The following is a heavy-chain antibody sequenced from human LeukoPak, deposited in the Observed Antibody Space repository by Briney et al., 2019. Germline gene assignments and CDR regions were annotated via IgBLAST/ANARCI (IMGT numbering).Heavy chain of an antibody. CDR3: ASSSDAEYFQH. J-gene: IGHJ1*01. CDR2: ISYDGSNK. Sequence: GRSLRLSCAASGFTFSSYAMHWDRQAPGKGLEWVAVISYDGSNKYYADSVKGRFTISRDNSKNTLYLQMNSLRAEDTAVYYCASSSDAEYFQHWGQGTLVTVSS. V-gene: IGHV3-30*01. CDR1: GFTFSSYA.